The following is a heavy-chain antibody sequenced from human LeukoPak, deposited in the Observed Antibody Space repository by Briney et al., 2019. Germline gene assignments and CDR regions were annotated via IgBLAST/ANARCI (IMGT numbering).Heavy chain of an antibody. J-gene: IGHJ4*02. CDR3: ARSVVSGTLGY. D-gene: IGHD6-19*01. Sequence: SQTLSLTCAISGDSVSSNSVARNWIRQSPSRGLEWLGRTFYRSKWFIDYAPSVKGRITINPDTSKNQFSLHLNSVTPEDTAVYSCARSVVSGTLGYWGPGTLVTVSS. CDR1: GDSVSSNSVA. CDR2: TFYRSKWFI. V-gene: IGHV6-1*01.